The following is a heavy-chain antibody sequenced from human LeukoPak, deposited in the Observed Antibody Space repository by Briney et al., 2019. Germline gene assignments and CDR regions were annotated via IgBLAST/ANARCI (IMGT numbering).Heavy chain of an antibody. V-gene: IGHV3-7*01. Sequence: GGSLRLSCAASGLTFSSYAMSWVRQAPGKGLDWVANINQNGGVKHYADSVKGRFTISRDNAKNSLYLQMTSLRADDTAVYYCATSDDAAGTSWGQGTLVTVSS. CDR3: ATSDDAAGTS. D-gene: IGHD6-25*01. CDR2: INQNGGVK. CDR1: GLTFSSYA. J-gene: IGHJ5*02.